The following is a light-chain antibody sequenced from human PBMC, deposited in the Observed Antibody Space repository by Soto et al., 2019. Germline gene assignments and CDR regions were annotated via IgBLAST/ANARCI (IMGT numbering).Light chain of an antibody. V-gene: IGKV1-5*01. CDR1: QSISSW. CDR3: HQYHTSPYT. J-gene: IGKJ2*01. Sequence: DIQMTQSPSTLSASVGDRVTITCRASQSISSWLAWYQQKPWKAPKLLIYDASSLESGVPSRFSGSGSGTELTLTISSLQPDDFATYYCHQYHTSPYTFGQGNKLEIK. CDR2: DAS.